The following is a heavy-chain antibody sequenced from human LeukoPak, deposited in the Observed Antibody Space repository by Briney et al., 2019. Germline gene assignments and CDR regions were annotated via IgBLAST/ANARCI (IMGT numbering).Heavy chain of an antibody. V-gene: IGHV3-33*01. CDR3: ARDGQQWLVFDYYYGMDV. D-gene: IGHD6-19*01. CDR2: IWYDGGNK. Sequence: AGGSLRLSCAASGFTFSSYGMHWVRQAPGKGLEWVAVIWYDGGNKYYADSVKGRFTISRDNSKNTLYLQMNSLRAEDTAVYYCARDGQQWLVFDYYYGMDVWGKGTTVTVSS. J-gene: IGHJ6*04. CDR1: GFTFSSYG.